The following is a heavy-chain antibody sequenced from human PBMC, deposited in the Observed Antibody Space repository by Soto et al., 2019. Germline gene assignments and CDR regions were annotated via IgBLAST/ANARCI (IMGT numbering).Heavy chain of an antibody. J-gene: IGHJ4*02. V-gene: IGHV1-3*01. Sequence: QVQLVQSGAEVKKPGASVKVSCKASGYTFTSYAIHWVRQAPGQRLEWMGWTNAGNGNTKYSQKFQGRVTITRDTSASTAYMELSSLRSEDTAVYYCARGLYNPSDYWGQGTLVTVSS. CDR3: ARGLYNPSDY. CDR1: GYTFTSYA. D-gene: IGHD1-20*01. CDR2: TNAGNGNT.